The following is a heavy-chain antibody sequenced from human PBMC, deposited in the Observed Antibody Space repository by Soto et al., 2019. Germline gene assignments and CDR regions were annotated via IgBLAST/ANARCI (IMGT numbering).Heavy chain of an antibody. CDR3: AREDYYDSSGYYGY. D-gene: IGHD3-22*01. J-gene: IGHJ4*02. Sequence: GGSLRLSCAASGFTVSSNYMSWVRQAPGKGLEWVSVIYSGGSTYYADSVKGRFTISRDDSKNTLYLQMNSLRAEDTAVYYCAREDYYDSSGYYGYWGQGTLVTVSS. CDR2: IYSGGST. V-gene: IGHV3-53*01. CDR1: GFTVSSNY.